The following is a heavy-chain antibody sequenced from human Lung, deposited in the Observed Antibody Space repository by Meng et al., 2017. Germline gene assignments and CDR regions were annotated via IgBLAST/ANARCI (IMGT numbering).Heavy chain of an antibody. Sequence: QVQPQPWGAGLLKPSETLSLTCVVSGGSFSDYYWGWIRQPPGKGLEWIGEINHSGSTNYNPSLESRATISVDTSQNNLSLKLSSVTAADSAVYYCARGPTTMAHDFDYWGQGTLVTVSS. D-gene: IGHD4-11*01. J-gene: IGHJ4*02. CDR2: INHSGST. CDR3: ARGPTTMAHDFDY. CDR1: GGSFSDYY. V-gene: IGHV4-34*01.